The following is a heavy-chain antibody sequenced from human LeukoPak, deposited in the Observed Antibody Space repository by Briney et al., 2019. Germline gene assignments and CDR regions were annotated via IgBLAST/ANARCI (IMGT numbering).Heavy chain of an antibody. V-gene: IGHV1-24*01. J-gene: IGHJ4*02. D-gene: IGHD1-26*01. CDR2: FDPEDGET. CDR3: ATTLLVGANYFDY. CDR1: GYTLAELS. Sequence: GASVKVSCKVSGYTLAELSMHWVRQAPGKGLEWMGGFDPEDGETIYAQKFQGRVTMTEDTSTDTAYMELSSLRSEDTAVYYCATTLLVGANYFDYWGQGTLVTVSS.